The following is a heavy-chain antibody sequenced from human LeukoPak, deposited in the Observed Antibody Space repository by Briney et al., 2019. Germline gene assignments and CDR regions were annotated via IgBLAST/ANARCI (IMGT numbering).Heavy chain of an antibody. J-gene: IGHJ4*02. V-gene: IGHV3-74*01. D-gene: IGHD2/OR15-2a*01. CDR1: GNYW. Sequence: GGSLRLSCAASGNYWMHWVRQVPGKGLVWVSHINSDGSWTSYADSVKGRFTISKDNAKNTVYLQMNSLRAEDTAVYYCVSFYDTYWGRGTLVTVSS. CDR2: INSDGSWT. CDR3: VSFYDTY.